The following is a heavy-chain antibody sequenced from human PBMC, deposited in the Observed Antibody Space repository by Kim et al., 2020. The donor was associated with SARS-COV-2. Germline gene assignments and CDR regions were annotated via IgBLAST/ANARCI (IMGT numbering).Heavy chain of an antibody. CDR2: INAGNGNT. CDR3: VVGRLQPLGVFPFDI. CDR1: GYTFTSYA. J-gene: IGHJ3*02. D-gene: IGHD4-4*01. V-gene: IGHV1-3*01. Sequence: ASVKVSCKASGYTFTSYAMHWVRQAPGQRLEWMGWINAGNGNTKYSQKFQGRVTITRDTSASTAYMELSSLRSEDTAVYYCVVGRLQPLGVFPFDIWGQGTMVTVSS.